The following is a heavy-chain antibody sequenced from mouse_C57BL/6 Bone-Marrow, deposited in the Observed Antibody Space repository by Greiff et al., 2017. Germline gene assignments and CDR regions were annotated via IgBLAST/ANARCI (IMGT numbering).Heavy chain of an antibody. Sequence: QVHVKQPGAELVKPGASVKMSCKASGYTFTSYWITWVKPRPGQGLEWIGDIYPGSGSTNYNEKFKSKATLTVDTSSSTAYMQLSSLTSEDSAVYYCASNWDEDYWGQGTTLTVSS. CDR3: ASNWDEDY. D-gene: IGHD4-1*01. J-gene: IGHJ2*01. CDR1: GYTFTSYW. CDR2: IYPGSGST. V-gene: IGHV1-55*01.